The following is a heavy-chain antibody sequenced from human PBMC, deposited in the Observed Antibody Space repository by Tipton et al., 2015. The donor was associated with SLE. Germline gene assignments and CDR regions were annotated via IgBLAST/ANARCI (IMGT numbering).Heavy chain of an antibody. CDR2: IIPNSGGT. D-gene: IGHD6-19*01. V-gene: IGHV1-2*02. CDR3: AKGRGYSSGWDAYYGMDV. J-gene: IGHJ6*02. CDR1: GGTFSSYA. Sequence: QVQLVQSGAEVKKPGSSVKVSCKASGGTFSSYAISWVRQAPGQGLEWMGGIIPNSGGTNYAQKFQGRVTMTRDTSISTAYMELSRLRSDDTAVYYCAKGRGYSSGWDAYYGMDVWGQGTTVTVSS.